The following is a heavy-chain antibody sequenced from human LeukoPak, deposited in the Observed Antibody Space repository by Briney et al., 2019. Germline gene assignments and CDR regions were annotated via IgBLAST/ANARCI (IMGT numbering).Heavy chain of an antibody. Sequence: SVKVSCKASGGTFSSYAISWVRQAPGQGLEWRGGIIPIFGTANYAQKFQGRVTITTDESTSTAYMELSSLRSEDTAVYYCAREGGGNSVIAAAGTRWFDPWGQGTLVTVSS. D-gene: IGHD6-13*01. CDR1: GGTFSSYA. V-gene: IGHV1-69*05. CDR3: AREGGGNSVIAAAGTRWFDP. J-gene: IGHJ5*02. CDR2: IIPIFGTA.